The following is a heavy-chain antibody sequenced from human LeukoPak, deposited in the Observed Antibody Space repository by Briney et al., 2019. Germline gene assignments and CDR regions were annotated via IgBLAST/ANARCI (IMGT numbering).Heavy chain of an antibody. J-gene: IGHJ4*02. D-gene: IGHD3-22*01. CDR3: VYNPVDSSGYYVDY. CDR2: INHSGST. CDR1: GGPFSGYF. V-gene: IGHV4-34*01. Sequence: SETLSLTCAVYGGPFSGYFWTWIRQPPGKGLEWIGEINHSGSTNYNPSLKSRVTISVDTSKNQFSLKLSSVTAADTAVYYCVYNPVDSSGYYVDYWGQGTLVTVSS.